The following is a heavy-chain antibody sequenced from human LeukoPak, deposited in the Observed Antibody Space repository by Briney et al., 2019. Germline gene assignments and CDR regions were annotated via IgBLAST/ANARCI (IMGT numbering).Heavy chain of an antibody. CDR2: IIPIFGTA. CDR3: ARASKPATTVTTLLDY. V-gene: IGHV1-69*06. J-gene: IGHJ4*02. CDR1: GYTFTSYG. D-gene: IGHD4-17*01. Sequence: SVKVSCKASGYTFTSYGISWVRQAPGQGLEWMGGIIPIFGTANYAQKFQGRVTITADKSTSTAYMELSSLRSEDTAVYYCARASKPATTVTTLLDYWGQGTLVTVSS.